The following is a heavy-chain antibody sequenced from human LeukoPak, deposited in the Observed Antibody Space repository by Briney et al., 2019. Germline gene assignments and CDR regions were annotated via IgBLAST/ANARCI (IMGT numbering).Heavy chain of an antibody. CDR3: ARGGSYYCFDP. V-gene: IGHV4-39*01. J-gene: IGHJ5*02. CDR2: LYYSGNT. Sequence: SETLSLTCSVSGGSISSGSSYWGWIRQPPGKGLEWIGSLYYSGNTYYNLSLKSRVTISVDTSKNQFSLELSSVTAADTAVYYCARGGSYYCFDPWGQGTLVTVSS. CDR1: GGSISSGSSY. D-gene: IGHD1-26*01.